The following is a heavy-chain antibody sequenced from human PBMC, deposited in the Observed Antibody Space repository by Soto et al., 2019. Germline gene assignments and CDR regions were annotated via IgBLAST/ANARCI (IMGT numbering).Heavy chain of an antibody. Sequence: QVQLVESGGGVVQPGRSLRLSCAASGFSFSNCGMHWVRQAPGKGLEWVAAISSDGSDKYYSESVKGRFTISRDNSKNTLFLQMNSLRVEDTAVYYCVKGSEVARQELDYWGQGTLVTVCS. J-gene: IGHJ4*02. CDR1: GFSFSNCG. D-gene: IGHD2-15*01. CDR2: ISSDGSDK. CDR3: VKGSEVARQELDY. V-gene: IGHV3-30*18.